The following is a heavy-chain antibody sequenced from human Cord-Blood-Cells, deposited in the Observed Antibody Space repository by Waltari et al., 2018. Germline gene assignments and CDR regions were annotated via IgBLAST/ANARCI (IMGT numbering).Heavy chain of an antibody. V-gene: IGHV3-73*02. CDR3: TRQWRDAFDI. D-gene: IGHD5-12*01. J-gene: IGHJ3*02. CDR1: GFTFSGSA. Sequence: EVQLVESGGGLVQPGGSLKLSYAASGFTFSGSAMHWVRQASGKGLEWVGRIRSKANSYATAYAASVKGRFTISRDDSKNTAYLQMNSLKTEDTAVYYCTRQWRDAFDIWGQGTMVTVSS. CDR2: IRSKANSYAT.